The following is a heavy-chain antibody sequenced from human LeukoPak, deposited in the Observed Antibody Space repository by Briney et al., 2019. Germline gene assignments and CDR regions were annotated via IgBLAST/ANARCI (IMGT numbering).Heavy chain of an antibody. V-gene: IGHV1-2*02. D-gene: IGHD2-21*02. CDR1: GYTFTGYY. J-gene: IGHJ4*02. CDR3: ARDFPGGVTEFDY. Sequence: ASVKVSCKASGYTFTGYYMHWVRQAPGQGLEWMGWINPNPNSGGTNYAQKFQSRVTMTRDTSISIAYMELSRLRFDDMAVYYCARDFPGGVTEFDYWGQGTLVTVSS. CDR2: INPNPNSGGT.